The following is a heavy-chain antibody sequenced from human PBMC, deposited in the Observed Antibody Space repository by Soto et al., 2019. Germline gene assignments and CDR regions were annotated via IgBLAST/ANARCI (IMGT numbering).Heavy chain of an antibody. CDR1: GGSISGSSYY. CDR2: FYYSGST. CDR3: AKDYYDSSGYVDY. V-gene: IGHV4-39*02. D-gene: IGHD3-22*01. J-gene: IGHJ4*02. Sequence: SETLSLTCTVSGGSISGSSYYWGWIRQPPGKGLEWIGTFYYSGSTYYNSSLKSRVTISVDTSNNQFSLKLSSVTAADTAVYYCAKDYYDSSGYVDYWGQGTLVTVSS.